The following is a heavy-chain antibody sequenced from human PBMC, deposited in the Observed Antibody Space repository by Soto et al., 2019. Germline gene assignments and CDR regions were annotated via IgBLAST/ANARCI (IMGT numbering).Heavy chain of an antibody. CDR2: IWYDGSNK. Sequence: QVQLVESGGGVVQPGRSLRLSCAASGFTFSSYGMHWVRQAPGKGLEWVALIWYDGSNKYYADSVKGRFTIYRDNSKTTLYLQMNSLRAEDMAVYYCARADSNYGVDCWGQGTLVTVSS. V-gene: IGHV3-33*01. D-gene: IGHD4-4*01. J-gene: IGHJ4*02. CDR1: GFTFSSYG. CDR3: ARADSNYGVDC.